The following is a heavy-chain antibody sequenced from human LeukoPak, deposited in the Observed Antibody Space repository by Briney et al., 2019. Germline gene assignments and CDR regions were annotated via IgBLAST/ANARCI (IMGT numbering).Heavy chain of an antibody. J-gene: IGHJ6*02. CDR1: GFTFSSYG. CDR2: IWYDGRNK. Sequence: GGSLRLSCAASGFTFSSYGMHWGRQAPGKGLEWVAVIWYDGRNKYYADSVKGRFTISRDNSKNTLYLQMNSLRAEDTAVYYCARDTYGSGSPSPFYYYYGMDVWGQGTTVTVSS. CDR3: ARDTYGSGSPSPFYYYYGMDV. D-gene: IGHD3-10*01. V-gene: IGHV3-33*01.